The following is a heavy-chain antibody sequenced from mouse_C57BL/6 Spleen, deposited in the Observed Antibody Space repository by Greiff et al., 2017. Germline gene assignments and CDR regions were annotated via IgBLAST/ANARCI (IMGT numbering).Heavy chain of an antibody. Sequence: EVQRVESGGGLVKPGGSLKLSCAASGFTFSSYTMSWVRQTPGKRLEWVATISGGGGNTYYPDSVKGRFTISRDNAKNTLYLQMSSLRSEDTALYYCARQDYYGSSPLDYWGQGTTLTVSS. J-gene: IGHJ2*01. CDR2: ISGGGGNT. CDR1: GFTFSSYT. V-gene: IGHV5-9*01. D-gene: IGHD1-1*01. CDR3: ARQDYYGSSPLDY.